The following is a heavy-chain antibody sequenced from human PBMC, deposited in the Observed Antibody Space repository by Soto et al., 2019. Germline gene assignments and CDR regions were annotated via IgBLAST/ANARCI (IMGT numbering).Heavy chain of an antibody. Sequence: ASVKVSCKASGYTFTSYGISWVRQAPGQGLEWMGWISAYNGNTNYAQKLQGRVTMTTDTSTSTAYMELRGLRSDDTAVYYCARDFGYSQDYYYYYGMDVWGQGTTVTVSS. J-gene: IGHJ6*02. CDR2: ISAYNGNT. CDR3: ARDFGYSQDYYYYYGMDV. D-gene: IGHD6-13*01. V-gene: IGHV1-18*01. CDR1: GYTFTSYG.